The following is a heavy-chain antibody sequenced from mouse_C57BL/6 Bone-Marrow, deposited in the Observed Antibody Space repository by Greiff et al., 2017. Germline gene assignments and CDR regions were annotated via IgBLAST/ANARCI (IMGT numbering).Heavy chain of an antibody. J-gene: IGHJ3*01. Sequence: QVQLQQSGPELVKPGASVKISCKASGYAFSSSWMNWVKQRPGRGLEWVGRFYPGDGDTNYNGKFKGKATLTADKSSSTAYMQLSSLTSEDSAVYFCALRFAYWGQGTLVTVSA. V-gene: IGHV1-82*01. CDR3: ALRFAY. CDR1: GYAFSSSW. CDR2: FYPGDGDT.